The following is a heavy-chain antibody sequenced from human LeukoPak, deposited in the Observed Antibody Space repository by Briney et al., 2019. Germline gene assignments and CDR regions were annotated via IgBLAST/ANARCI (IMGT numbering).Heavy chain of an antibody. D-gene: IGHD3-10*01. CDR3: TKDVGVILYDY. CDR2: ISGSGGDT. Sequence: GGSLRLSCAVSGFTFSHYAMAWVRQAPGKGLEWVSTISGSGGDTHYADSVKGRFAVSRDKSKNTLYLQMNSLRAEDTAVYYCTKDVGVILYDYWGQGTLVTVSS. CDR1: GFTFSHYA. V-gene: IGHV3-23*01. J-gene: IGHJ4*02.